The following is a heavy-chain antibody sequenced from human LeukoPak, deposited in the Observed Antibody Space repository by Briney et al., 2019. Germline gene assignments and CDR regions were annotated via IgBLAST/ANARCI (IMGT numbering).Heavy chain of an antibody. Sequence: SETLSLTCTVSGGSISSYYWSWIRQPPGKGLEWIGYIYYSGSTNYNPSLKSRVTMSVDTSKNQFSLKLSSVTAADTAVYYCARQQDSGSYYSRRGFDYWGQGTLVTVSS. J-gene: IGHJ4*02. V-gene: IGHV4-59*08. D-gene: IGHD1-26*01. CDR3: ARQQDSGSYYSRRGFDY. CDR1: GGSISSYY. CDR2: IYYSGST.